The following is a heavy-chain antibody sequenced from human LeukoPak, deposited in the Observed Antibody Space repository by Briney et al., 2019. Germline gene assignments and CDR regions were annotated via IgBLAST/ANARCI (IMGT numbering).Heavy chain of an antibody. CDR2: INPNSGGT. Sequence: ASVKVSCKASGYTFTGYYMHWVRQAPGQGLERMGWINPNSGGTNYAQKFQGRVTMTRDTSISTAYMELSRLRSDDTAVYYCARGPYCSGGSCYAHWFDPWGQGTLVSVSS. J-gene: IGHJ5*02. V-gene: IGHV1-2*02. CDR3: ARGPYCSGGSCYAHWFDP. D-gene: IGHD2-15*01. CDR1: GYTFTGYY.